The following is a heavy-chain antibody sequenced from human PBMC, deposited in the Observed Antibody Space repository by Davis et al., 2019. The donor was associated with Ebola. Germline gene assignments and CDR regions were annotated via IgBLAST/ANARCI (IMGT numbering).Heavy chain of an antibody. Sequence: GESLKISCAASGFTFSSYGMHWVRQAPGKGLEWVAVIWYDGSNKYYADSVKGRFTISRDNSKNTLYLQMNSLRAEDTAVYYCARGCTNGVCWFDYWGQGTLVTVSS. CDR3: ARGCTNGVCWFDY. V-gene: IGHV3-33*01. D-gene: IGHD2-8*01. J-gene: IGHJ4*02. CDR1: GFTFSSYG. CDR2: IWYDGSNK.